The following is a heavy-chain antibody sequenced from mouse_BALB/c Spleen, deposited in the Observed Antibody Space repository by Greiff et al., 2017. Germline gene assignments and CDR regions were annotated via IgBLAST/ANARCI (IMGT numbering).Heavy chain of an antibody. CDR1: GFTFSSYT. CDR3: ARYGNYYFDY. Sequence: EVQGVESGGGLVKPGGSLKLSCAASGFTFSSYTMSWVRQTPEKRLEWVATISSGGGNTYYPDSVKGRFTISRDNAKNNLYLQMSSLRSEDTALYYCARYGNYYFDYWGQGTTLTVSS. D-gene: IGHD2-1*01. V-gene: IGHV5-9*03. CDR2: ISSGGGNT. J-gene: IGHJ2*01.